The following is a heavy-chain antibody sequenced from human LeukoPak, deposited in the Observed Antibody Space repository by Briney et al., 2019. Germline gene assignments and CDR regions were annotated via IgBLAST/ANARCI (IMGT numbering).Heavy chain of an antibody. V-gene: IGHV1-2*02. J-gene: IGHJ6*02. CDR1: GYTFTAYY. CDR2: INPNSGGT. CDR3: ARVMHWDKVMARGRGMDV. Sequence: GASVKVSCKASGYTFTAYYMHWVRQAPGQGLEWMGWINPNSGGTNYAQKLQGRVTMTTDTSTSTAYMELRSLRSDDTAVYYCARVMHWDKVMARGRGMDVWGQGTTVTVSS. D-gene: IGHD5-18*01.